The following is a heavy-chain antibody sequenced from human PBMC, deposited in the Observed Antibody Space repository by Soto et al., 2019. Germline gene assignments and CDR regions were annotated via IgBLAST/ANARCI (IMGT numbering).Heavy chain of an antibody. CDR1: GFSFSSYW. CDR2: INQDATRQ. J-gene: IGHJ4*02. Sequence: GGSLRLSCAASGFSFSSYWMSWVRQAPGRGLEWVANINQDATRQPYVDSVEGQFSISRDNAKNSLYLQMNSLRVEDTAVYYCAKVGLFDGNKPITFEFWGQGTLVTVSS. D-gene: IGHD3-10*01. CDR3: AKVGLFDGNKPITFEF. V-gene: IGHV3-7*03.